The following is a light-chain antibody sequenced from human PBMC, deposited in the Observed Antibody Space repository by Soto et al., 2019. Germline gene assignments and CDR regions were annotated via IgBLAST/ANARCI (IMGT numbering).Light chain of an antibody. J-gene: IGLJ3*02. V-gene: IGLV2-23*02. Sequence: QSVLTQPASVSGSPGQSITISCTGTSSDVGAYNFVSWYQHHPGRAPKLIIYEVTIRPSGVSNRFSGSKSGNTASLTISGLQAEDEADYYCCSYAGSSTWVFGGGTKLTVL. CDR3: CSYAGSSTWV. CDR2: EVT. CDR1: SSDVGAYNF.